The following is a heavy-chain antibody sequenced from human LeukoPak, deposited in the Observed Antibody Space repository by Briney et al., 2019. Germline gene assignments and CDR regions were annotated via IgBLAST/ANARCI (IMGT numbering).Heavy chain of an antibody. CDR1: GFTFNNFA. J-gene: IGHJ4*02. D-gene: IGHD3-10*01. CDR3: ARAKGEGRWFGELLACDY. Sequence: GGSLRLSCAASGFTFNNFAMSWVRQAPGKGLEWVSAISGSGGSTYYADSVKGRFTISRDNSKNTLYLQMGSLRAEDMAVYYCARAKGEGRWFGELLACDYWGQGTLVTVSS. V-gene: IGHV3-23*01. CDR2: ISGSGGST.